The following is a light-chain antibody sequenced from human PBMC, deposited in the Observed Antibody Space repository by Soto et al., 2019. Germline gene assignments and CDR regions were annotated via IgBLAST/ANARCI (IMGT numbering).Light chain of an antibody. V-gene: IGKV3-11*01. CDR2: DAS. J-gene: IGKJ4*01. Sequence: EIVLTQSPATLSLSPGERATLSCRASQSVSTYLAWYQQKPGQAPRLLIYDASNRATGIPARFSASGSGTDFTLTISSLEPEDFAVYYCQQHSNWPLTVGGGTKVEIK. CDR3: QQHSNWPLT. CDR1: QSVSTY.